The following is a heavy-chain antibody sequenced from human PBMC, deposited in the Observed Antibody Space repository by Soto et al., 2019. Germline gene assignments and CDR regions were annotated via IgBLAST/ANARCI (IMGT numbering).Heavy chain of an antibody. V-gene: IGHV3-11*06. CDR2: ISSSSSYT. CDR3: ARDIDLRGGYPRRYYYGMEV. J-gene: IGHJ6*01. D-gene: IGHD1-26*01. CDR1: GFTFSDYY. Sequence: GGSLRLSCAASGFTFSDYYMSWIRQAPGKGLEWVSYISSSSSYTNYADSVKGRFTISRDNAKNSLYLQMNSLRAEDTAVYYCARDIDLRGGYPRRYYYGMEVWGQGATVTV.